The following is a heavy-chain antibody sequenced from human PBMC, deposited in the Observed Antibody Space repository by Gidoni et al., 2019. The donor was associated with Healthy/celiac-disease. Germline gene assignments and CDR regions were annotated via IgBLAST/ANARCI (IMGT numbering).Heavy chain of an antibody. V-gene: IGHV3-53*01. Sequence: EVQLVESGGGLIQPGGSLRLSCAASGFTVSNNYMSWVRQAPGKGLEWVSVIYSGGSTYYADSVKGRFTISRDNSKNTLYLQMNSLRAEDTAWYCGARESGVVTAISAIDIWGQGTMVTVSS. J-gene: IGHJ3*02. D-gene: IGHD2-21*02. CDR1: GFTVSNNY. CDR2: IYSGGST. CDR3: ARESGVVTAISAIDI.